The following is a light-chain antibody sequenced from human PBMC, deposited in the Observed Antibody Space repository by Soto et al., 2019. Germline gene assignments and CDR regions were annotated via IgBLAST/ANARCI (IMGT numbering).Light chain of an antibody. CDR2: DAS. J-gene: IGKJ4*01. CDR1: QSISSW. Sequence: DIQMTQSPFTLSASVGDRVTITCRASQSISSWLAWYHQTPGKAPKLLIFDASSLESGVPSRFSGSGSGTEFTLTISSLQPDDFGTYFCQQYNSYPLTFGGGTKVDNK. V-gene: IGKV1-5*01. CDR3: QQYNSYPLT.